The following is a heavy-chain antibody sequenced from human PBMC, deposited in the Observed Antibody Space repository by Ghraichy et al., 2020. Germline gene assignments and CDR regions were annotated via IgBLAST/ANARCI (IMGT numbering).Heavy chain of an antibody. V-gene: IGHV7-4-1*02. J-gene: IGHJ4*02. CDR1: GYTFTSYA. Sequence: ASVKVSCKASGYTFTSYAINWVRQAPGQGLEWMGWINTNTGNPTYAQGFAGRFVFSLDTSVSTAYLQISSLKPEDTAGYYCARASDIVVVIPATRRGPFDYWGQGTLVTVSS. CDR3: ARASDIVVVIPATRRGPFDY. CDR2: INTNTGNP. D-gene: IGHD2-15*01.